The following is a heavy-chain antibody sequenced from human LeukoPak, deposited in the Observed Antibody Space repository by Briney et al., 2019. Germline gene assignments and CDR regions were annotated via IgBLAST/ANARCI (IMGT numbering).Heavy chain of an antibody. CDR2: INHSGST. Sequence: PSETLSLTCAVYGGSFSGYYWSWIRQPPGKGLEWIGEINHSGSTNYNPSLKSRVTISVDTSKNQFSLKLSSVTAADTAVYYCAVGATSIDYWGQGTLVTVSS. V-gene: IGHV4-34*01. J-gene: IGHJ4*02. CDR3: AVGATSIDY. CDR1: GGSFSGYY. D-gene: IGHD1-26*01.